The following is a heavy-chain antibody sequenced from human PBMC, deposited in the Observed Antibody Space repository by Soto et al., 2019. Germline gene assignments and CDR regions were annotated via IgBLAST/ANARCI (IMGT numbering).Heavy chain of an antibody. CDR1: GASIGSGGW. CDR2: IFHDGNT. Sequence: SETLSLTXAVSGASIGSGGWWSWVRQPPGKGLEWIAEIFHDGNTNYSPSLKSRVTISVDKSQNQFSLNVYSVTAADTAVYYCARHEGWTGPDQWGRGTLVTVSS. CDR3: ARHEGWTGPDQ. D-gene: IGHD2-8*02. J-gene: IGHJ5*02. V-gene: IGHV4-4*02.